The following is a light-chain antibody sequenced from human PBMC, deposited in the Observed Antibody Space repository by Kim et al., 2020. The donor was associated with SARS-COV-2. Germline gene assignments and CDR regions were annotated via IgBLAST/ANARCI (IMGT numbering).Light chain of an antibody. J-gene: IGLJ3*02. CDR2: RDG. Sequence: VALGQTARITCGGNNIGGKSVHEYQQKPGQAPVLVIYRDGSRPSGIPERFSGSNSGNTATLSVSRAQAGDEADYYCQVWDSSAWVFGGGTQLTVL. CDR1: NIGGKS. CDR3: QVWDSSAWV. V-gene: IGLV3-9*01.